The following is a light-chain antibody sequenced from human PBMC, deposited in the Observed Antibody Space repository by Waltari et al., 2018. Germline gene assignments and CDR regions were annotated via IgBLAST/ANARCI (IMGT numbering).Light chain of an antibody. CDR1: QSVTTS. Sequence: EIVLTQSPATLSLSPGERATLSCSASQSVTTSLAWYQQKPGQAPRLLIFDASDRATGVPARFSGSGSGTDFTLTISSLEPEDFAVYFCHQRSSWPLTFGGGTQVEFK. V-gene: IGKV3-11*01. J-gene: IGKJ4*01. CDR3: HQRSSWPLT. CDR2: DAS.